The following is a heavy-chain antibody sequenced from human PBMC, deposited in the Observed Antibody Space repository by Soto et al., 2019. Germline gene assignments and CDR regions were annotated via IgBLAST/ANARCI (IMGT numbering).Heavy chain of an antibody. CDR3: ARVIGGSGWYGSFGS. J-gene: IGHJ4*02. CDR1: GGSFSSYA. V-gene: IGHV1-69*01. D-gene: IGHD6-19*01. Sequence: QVRLMQSGAEVKKPGSSVKVSCKASGGSFSSYAINWVRQAPGQGLEWMGGIIPMFGTPNYAQKFQGRVTITADESTNTAYMELGSLRSEDTAVYYCARVIGGSGWYGSFGSWGQGTLVTVSS. CDR2: IIPMFGTP.